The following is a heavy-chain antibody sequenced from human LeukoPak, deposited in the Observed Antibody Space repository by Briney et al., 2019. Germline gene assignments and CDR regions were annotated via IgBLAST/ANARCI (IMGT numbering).Heavy chain of an antibody. J-gene: IGHJ4*02. CDR3: ARVVYSGRKGPFDY. Sequence: GGSLRLSCAASGFALRNFGMHWVRQAPGKGLEWAALISYDGSNKYYADSVRGRFTISRDNSKNTLYLQMNSLRAEDTAVYYCARVVYSGRKGPFDYWGQGTLVTVSS. CDR2: ISYDGSNK. D-gene: IGHD2-21*01. CDR1: GFALRNFG. V-gene: IGHV3-30*19.